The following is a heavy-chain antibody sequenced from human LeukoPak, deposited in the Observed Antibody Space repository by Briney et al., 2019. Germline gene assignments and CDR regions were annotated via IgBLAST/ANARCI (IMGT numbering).Heavy chain of an antibody. D-gene: IGHD3-22*01. V-gene: IGHV4-34*01. CDR1: GRSFSGYY. CDR3: ARGKGYYDSSGYYYSPDFDY. CDR2: INHSGST. J-gene: IGHJ4*02. Sequence: SETLSLTCAVYGRSFSGYYWNWIRQPPGKGLEWIGEINHSGSTNYNPSLKSRVTISVDTSKNQFSLKLSSVTAADTAVYYCARGKGYYDSSGYYYSPDFDYWGQGTLVTVSS.